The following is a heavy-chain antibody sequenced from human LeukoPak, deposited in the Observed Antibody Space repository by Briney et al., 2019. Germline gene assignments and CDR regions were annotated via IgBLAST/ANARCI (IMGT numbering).Heavy chain of an antibody. CDR3: AKDAQRGFDYSNSLEY. CDR2: IWSDATNK. CDR1: GLTFSHYG. J-gene: IGHJ4*02. D-gene: IGHD4-11*01. V-gene: IGHV3-33*06. Sequence: GGSLTLSCAASGLTFSHYGMHWVRQAPGKGLEWVAVIWSDATNKYYADSVKGRFTIYRDDSQNRVFLQMNSLRAEDTALYYCAKDAQRGFDYSNSLEYWGQGALVSVSS.